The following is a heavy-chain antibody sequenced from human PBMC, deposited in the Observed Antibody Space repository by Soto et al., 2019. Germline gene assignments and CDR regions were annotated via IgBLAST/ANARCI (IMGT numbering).Heavy chain of an antibody. J-gene: IGHJ6*02. V-gene: IGHV1-2*04. CDR3: ARKSSSQHGMDV. D-gene: IGHD6-13*01. CDR2: INPNSGGT. Sequence: QVQLVQSGAEVKKPGAAVRVSCKASGYTFTGYYMHWVRQAPGQGLEWMGWINPNSGGTNYAQKFQGWVTMTRDTSISTAYMELSRLRSDDTAVYYCARKSSSQHGMDVWGQGTTVTVSS. CDR1: GYTFTGYY.